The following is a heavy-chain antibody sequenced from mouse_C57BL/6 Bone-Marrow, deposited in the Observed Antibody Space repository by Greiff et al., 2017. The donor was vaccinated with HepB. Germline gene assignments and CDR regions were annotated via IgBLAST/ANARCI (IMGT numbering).Heavy chain of an antibody. V-gene: IGHV1-59*01. CDR1: GYTFTSYW. J-gene: IGHJ4*01. Sequence: QVQLQQPGAELVRPGTSVKLSCKASGYTFTSYWMHWVKQRPGQGLEWIGVIDPSDSYTNYNQNFKGKATLTVDTSSSTAYMQLSSLTSEDSAVYYGAYITTVERVCYAMDYWGQGTSVTVSS. D-gene: IGHD1-1*01. CDR2: IDPSDSYT. CDR3: AYITTVERVCYAMDY.